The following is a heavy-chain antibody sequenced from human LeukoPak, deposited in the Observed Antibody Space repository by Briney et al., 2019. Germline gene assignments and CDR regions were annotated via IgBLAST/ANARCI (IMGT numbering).Heavy chain of an antibody. CDR1: GFIFSDYY. J-gene: IGHJ4*02. CDR3: ARDDSSGSHFDS. D-gene: IGHD3-22*01. CDR2: ISPSSSFA. Sequence: GGSLRLSCVTSGFIFSDYYMSWIRQAPGKGLEWISYISPSSSFANYADSIKGRFTTSGDNAKNSLFLHMNSLGAEDTAMYYCARDDSSGSHFDSWGQGTLVTVSS. V-gene: IGHV3-11*05.